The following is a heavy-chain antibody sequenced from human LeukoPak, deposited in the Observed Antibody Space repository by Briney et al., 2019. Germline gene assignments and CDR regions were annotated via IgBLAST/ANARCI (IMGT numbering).Heavy chain of an antibody. Sequence: SSETLSLTCTVSGGSISSYYWSWIRQPPGKGLEWIAYISYSGSTTYNPSLKSRVTFSVDTSKNLFSLKLTSLTAADTAVYYCATCRDEFGDYGFTSWGQGTPVTASS. V-gene: IGHV4-59*01. CDR3: ATCRDEFGDYGFTS. J-gene: IGHJ5*02. D-gene: IGHD4-17*01. CDR2: ISYSGST. CDR1: GGSISSYY.